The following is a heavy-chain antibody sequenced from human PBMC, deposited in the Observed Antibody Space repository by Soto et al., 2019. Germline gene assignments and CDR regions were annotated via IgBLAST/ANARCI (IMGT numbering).Heavy chain of an antibody. Sequence: EVQLLESGGGLAQPGGSLRLSCAASGFTFNNYAMTWVRQAPGKGLEWVSAISGSGGSTYYADSVRGPFTISRDNSKNTQYLQINSLRAEDTAIYYCAKDYYHGSGSYYGDYYGMDVWGQGTTVTVSS. CDR1: GFTFNNYA. V-gene: IGHV3-23*01. CDR3: AKDYYHGSGSYYGDYYGMDV. CDR2: ISGSGGST. D-gene: IGHD3-10*01. J-gene: IGHJ6*02.